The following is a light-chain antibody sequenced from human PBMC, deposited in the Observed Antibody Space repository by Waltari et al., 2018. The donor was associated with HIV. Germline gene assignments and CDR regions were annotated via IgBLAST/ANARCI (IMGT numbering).Light chain of an antibody. CDR1: SDSIASKY. Sequence: NFMLTQPHSVSESPGKKVTISCTRSSDSIASKYVQWYHQRPGSAPTPVLYEDTQRPSGFPDRFSGSLDSAANSASLTIAGLKTEDEGVYYCQSFDTSNHWVFGGGTTLTVL. CDR3: QSFDTSNHWV. V-gene: IGLV6-57*04. J-gene: IGLJ3*02. CDR2: EDT.